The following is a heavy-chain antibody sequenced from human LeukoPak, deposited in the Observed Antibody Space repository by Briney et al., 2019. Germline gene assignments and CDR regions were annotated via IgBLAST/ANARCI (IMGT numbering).Heavy chain of an antibody. CDR3: AREKIGTAIILGKDYYYMDV. CDR1: GGSISSSSYY. D-gene: IGHD3-16*01. J-gene: IGHJ6*03. Sequence: SETLSLTCTVSGGSISSSSYYWGWIRQPPGKGLEWIGSINYSRSTYYNPSLKSRVTISGDTSKNQFSLKLSSVTAADTAVYYCAREKIGTAIILGKDYYYMDVWGKGTTVTVSS. V-gene: IGHV4-39*07. CDR2: INYSRST.